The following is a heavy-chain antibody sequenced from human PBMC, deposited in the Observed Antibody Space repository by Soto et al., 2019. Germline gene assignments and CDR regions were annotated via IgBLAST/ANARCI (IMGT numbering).Heavy chain of an antibody. D-gene: IGHD6-19*01. V-gene: IGHV3-66*01. CDR1: GFTVSSNY. CDR3: ARDSMYSSGWTVDY. Sequence: GGSLRLSCAASGFTVSSNYMSWVRQAPGKGLEWVSVIYSGGSTYYADSVKGRFTISRDNSKNTLYLQMNSLRAEDTAVYYCARDSMYSSGWTVDYWGQGTLVTVSS. J-gene: IGHJ4*02. CDR2: IYSGGST.